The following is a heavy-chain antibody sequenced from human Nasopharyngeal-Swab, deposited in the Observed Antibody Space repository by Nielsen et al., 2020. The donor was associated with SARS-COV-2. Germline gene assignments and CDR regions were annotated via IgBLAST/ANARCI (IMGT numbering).Heavy chain of an antibody. CDR2: INHSGST. Sequence: GSLRLSCAVYGGSFSGYYWSWIRQPPGAGLEWIGEINHSGSTNYNPSLKSRVTISVDTSKNQFSLKLSSVTAADTAVYYCARGKVVPAARHYYYYYGMDVWGQGTTVAVSS. J-gene: IGHJ6*02. D-gene: IGHD2-2*01. CDR3: ARGKVVPAARHYYYYYGMDV. CDR1: GGSFSGYY. V-gene: IGHV4-34*01.